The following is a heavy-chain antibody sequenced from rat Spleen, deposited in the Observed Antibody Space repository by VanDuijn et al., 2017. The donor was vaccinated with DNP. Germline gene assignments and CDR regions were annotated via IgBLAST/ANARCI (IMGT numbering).Heavy chain of an antibody. V-gene: IGHV5-31*01. CDR1: GFIFSNYW. CDR3: ASKVFPYYSGSNWFAY. Sequence: EVQLVESGGGPVQPGRSLKLSCVASGFIFSNYWMTWIRQAPGKGLEWVASISSTGDNTYYSDSVKGRFSLSRDNAKSTLYLQVNSLRSEDTATYYCASKVFPYYSGSNWFAYWGQGTLVTVSS. D-gene: IGHD1-1*01. CDR2: ISSTGDNT. J-gene: IGHJ3*01.